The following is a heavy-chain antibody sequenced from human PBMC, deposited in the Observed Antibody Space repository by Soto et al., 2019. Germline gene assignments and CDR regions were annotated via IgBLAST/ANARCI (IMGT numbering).Heavy chain of an antibody. CDR2: TIPMFATA. Sequence: SVKVSCKASGGSFSNYIFAWVRQAPGQGLEWMGGTIPMFATAQYAQKLQGRVTITADESTSTVYMDLTSLRSDDTAVYYCARGLFGQQWLVGFDTWGQGTLVTVSS. CDR3: ARGLFGQQWLVGFDT. J-gene: IGHJ4*02. V-gene: IGHV1-69*13. D-gene: IGHD6-19*01. CDR1: GGSFSNYI.